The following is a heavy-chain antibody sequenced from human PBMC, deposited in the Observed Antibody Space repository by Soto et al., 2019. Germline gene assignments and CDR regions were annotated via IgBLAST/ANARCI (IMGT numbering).Heavy chain of an antibody. J-gene: IGHJ6*02. CDR2: IGTAGDT. CDR3: ARDRRRQQLGSDGMDV. CDR1: FSSYA. Sequence: FSSYATRWARQETGKGLEWVSAIGTAGDTYYPGSMKGRFTISRENAKNSLYLQMNSLRAGDTGVYYCARDRRRQQLGSDGMDVWGQGTTVTVSS. V-gene: IGHV3-13*01. D-gene: IGHD6-13*01.